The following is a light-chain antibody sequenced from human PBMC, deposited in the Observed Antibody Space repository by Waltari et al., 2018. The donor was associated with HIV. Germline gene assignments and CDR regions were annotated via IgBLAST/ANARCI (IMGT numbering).Light chain of an antibody. V-gene: IGLV4-69*01. Sequence: QVVLTQSPSASASLGASVKLTCNLSSGHTNYAIAWHQQQPEKGPRYLMRLSTNGSHTKGDGIPDRFSGSSSGAERYLTISSLQSEDEADYYCQTWGTGIVVFGGGTKLTVL. CDR1: SGHTNYA. CDR2: LSTNGSH. J-gene: IGLJ2*01. CDR3: QTWGTGIVV.